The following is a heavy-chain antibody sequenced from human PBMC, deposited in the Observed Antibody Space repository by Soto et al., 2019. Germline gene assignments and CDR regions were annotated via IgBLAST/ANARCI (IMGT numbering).Heavy chain of an antibody. V-gene: IGHV4-31*11. D-gene: IGHD2-15*01. CDR1: GCSISRSGYY. CDR2: IYYSGST. CDR3: ARVLGYCSGTNCYPDY. Sequence: TLSLTCAVSGCSISRSGYYWSLIREHPGKGLEWIGYIYYSGSTYYNPSLKSRVIISADTSKNQFSLKLSSATAADTAVYYCARVLGYCSGTNCYPDYWGQGTLVTVSS. J-gene: IGHJ4*02.